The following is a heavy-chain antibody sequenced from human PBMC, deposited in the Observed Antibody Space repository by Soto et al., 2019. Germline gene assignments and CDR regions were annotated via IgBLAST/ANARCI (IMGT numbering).Heavy chain of an antibody. CDR1: GGSISSYY. Sequence: SETLSLTCTVSGGSISSYYWSWIRQPPGKGLEWIGYIYYSGSTNYNPSLKSRVTISVDTSKNQFSLKLSSVTAADTAVYYCARMGGYRYGLDYLGQGTLVTVSS. J-gene: IGHJ4*02. CDR2: IYYSGST. D-gene: IGHD5-18*01. V-gene: IGHV4-59*13. CDR3: ARMGGYRYGLDY.